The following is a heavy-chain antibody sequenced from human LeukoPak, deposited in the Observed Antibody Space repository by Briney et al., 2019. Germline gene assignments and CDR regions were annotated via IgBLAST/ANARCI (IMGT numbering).Heavy chain of an antibody. CDR2: IHYTGST. CDR1: GGSISSYY. J-gene: IGHJ4*02. Sequence: SETLSLTCTVSGGSISSYYWSWIRQPPGRGLEWIGYIHYTGSTNYNPSLKSRVTISSGMSKNQFSLKLSAVTAADTAVYYCARGYYDSSGYSNPFDSWGQGTLVTVSS. CDR3: ARGYYDSSGYSNPFDS. V-gene: IGHV4-59*01. D-gene: IGHD3-22*01.